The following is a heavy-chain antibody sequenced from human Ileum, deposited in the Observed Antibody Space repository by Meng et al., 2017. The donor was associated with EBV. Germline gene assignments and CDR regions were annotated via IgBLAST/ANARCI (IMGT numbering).Heavy chain of an antibody. CDR3: ARADKVRFDY. CDR1: GGSMSSTNW. J-gene: IGHJ4*02. V-gene: IGHV4-4*02. Sequence: GQRQGSGPGLVKPSGTLFLTAAVSGGSMSSTNWWSWVRQPPGKGLEWIGEIYHSGSTNYNPSLKSRVSISVDKSKNQFSLKLSSVTAADTAVYYCARADKVRFDYWGQGTLVTVSS. CDR2: IYHSGST.